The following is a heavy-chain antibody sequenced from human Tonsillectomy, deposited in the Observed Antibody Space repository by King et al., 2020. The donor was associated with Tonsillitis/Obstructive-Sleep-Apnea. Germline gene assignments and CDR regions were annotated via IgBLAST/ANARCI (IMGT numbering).Heavy chain of an antibody. D-gene: IGHD3-3*01. V-gene: IGHV4-59*01. CDR2: IYYSGST. CDR1: GGSISSYY. Sequence: VQLQESGPGLVKPSETLSLTCTVSGGSISSYYWSWIRQPPGKGLEWIGYIYYSGSTNYNPSLKSRVTISVDTSKNQFSLKLSSVTAADTAVYYCAVTLYDFWSGYDTYGMDVWGQGTTVTVSS. J-gene: IGHJ6*02. CDR3: AVTLYDFWSGYDTYGMDV.